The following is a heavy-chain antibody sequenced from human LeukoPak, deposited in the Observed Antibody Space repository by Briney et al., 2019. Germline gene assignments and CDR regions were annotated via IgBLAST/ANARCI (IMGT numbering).Heavy chain of an antibody. J-gene: IGHJ4*02. Sequence: LSVTCTVSGGSTSSGDEYWSWIRQPPKKGLEWIGYIYYSGSTYYNPSLKSRVTISVDTSKIQFSLKRSSVTAADTAVYYCAREVVVVAAMDYWGQGSLVTVSP. D-gene: IGHD2-15*01. CDR1: GGSTSSGDEY. V-gene: IGHV4-30-4*08. CDR3: AREVVVVAAMDY. CDR2: IYYSGST.